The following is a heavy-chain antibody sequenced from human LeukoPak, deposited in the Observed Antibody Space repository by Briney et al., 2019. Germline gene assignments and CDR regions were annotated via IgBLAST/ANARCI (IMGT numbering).Heavy chain of an antibody. V-gene: IGHV3-48*03. CDR3: TTITVASSFDY. CDR2: ISSSGGTR. J-gene: IGHJ4*02. Sequence: GGSLRLSCAASEFAFSGYNMYWVRQAPGKGLEWVSYISSSGGTRYYADSVKGRFTISRDNAKNSLYLQMNSLRAEDTAVYYCTTITVASSFDYWGQASLVTVSS. CDR1: EFAFSGYN. D-gene: IGHD6-19*01.